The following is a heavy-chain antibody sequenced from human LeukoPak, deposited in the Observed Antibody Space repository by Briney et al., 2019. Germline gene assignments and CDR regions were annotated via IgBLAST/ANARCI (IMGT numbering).Heavy chain of an antibody. V-gene: IGHV1-18*01. Sequence: ASVKVSCKASGGTFSSYAISWVRQAPGQGLEWMGWISAYNGNTNYAQKLQGRVTMTTDTSTSTAYMELRSLRSDDTAVYYCARGVAPAAKVGSYYYYMDVWGKGTTVTVSS. CDR3: ARGVAPAAKVGSYYYYMDV. CDR1: GGTFSSYA. CDR2: ISAYNGNT. J-gene: IGHJ6*03. D-gene: IGHD2-2*01.